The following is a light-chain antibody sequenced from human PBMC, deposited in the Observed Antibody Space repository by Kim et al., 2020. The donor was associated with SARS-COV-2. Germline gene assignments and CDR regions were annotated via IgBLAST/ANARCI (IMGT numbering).Light chain of an antibody. Sequence: SAAVGDTLTIACQASQSITDNLNWYQQKPGKAPTVLIYDASNLETGVPIRFSGSGSGTDFFFTITSLQPEDVAKYYCHQYDDLPHTFGQGTKLEI. CDR3: HQYDDLPHT. V-gene: IGKV1-33*01. J-gene: IGKJ2*01. CDR2: DAS. CDR1: QSITDN.